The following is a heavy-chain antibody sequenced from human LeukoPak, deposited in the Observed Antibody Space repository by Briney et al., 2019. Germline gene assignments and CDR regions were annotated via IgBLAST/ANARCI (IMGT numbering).Heavy chain of an antibody. CDR2: ISGDGVST. Sequence: GESLKISCVASGLPIGDFAMHWVRQAPGQGLEWVSLISGDGVSTFFTDSVKGRFSISRDNSKNSLFLEMSSLRTEDTAMYYCARESGKFDYWGQGTLVAVSS. J-gene: IGHJ4*02. V-gene: IGHV3-43*02. CDR1: GLPIGDFA. CDR3: ARESGKFDY.